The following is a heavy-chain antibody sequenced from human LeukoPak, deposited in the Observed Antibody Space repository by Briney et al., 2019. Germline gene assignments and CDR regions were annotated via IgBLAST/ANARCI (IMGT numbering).Heavy chain of an antibody. CDR1: GGTFGSYA. CDR3: ARAGSERYNWFDP. J-gene: IGHJ5*02. V-gene: IGHV1-69*05. D-gene: IGHD3-10*01. Sequence: ASVKVSCKASGGTFGSYAISWVRQAPGQGLEWMGGIIPIFGTANYAQKFQGRVTITTDESTSTAYMELSSLRSEDTAVYYCARAGSERYNWFDPWGQGTLVTVSS. CDR2: IIPIFGTA.